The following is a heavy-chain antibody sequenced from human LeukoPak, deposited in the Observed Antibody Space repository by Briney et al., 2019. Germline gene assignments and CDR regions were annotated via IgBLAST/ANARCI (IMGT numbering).Heavy chain of an antibody. CDR3: ARGIVGATLGGYFDY. D-gene: IGHD1-26*01. CDR1: GGSFSGYY. Sequence: KASETLSLTCAVYGGSFSGYYWSWIRQPPGKGLEWIGEINHSGSTNYNPSLKSRVTISVDTSKNQFSLKLTSVTAADTAVYCCARGIVGATLGGYFDYWGQGTPVTVSS. CDR2: INHSGST. V-gene: IGHV4-34*01. J-gene: IGHJ4*02.